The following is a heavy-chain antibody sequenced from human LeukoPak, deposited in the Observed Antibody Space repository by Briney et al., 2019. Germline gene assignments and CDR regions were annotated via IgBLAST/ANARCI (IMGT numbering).Heavy chain of an antibody. V-gene: IGHV3-23*01. CDR1: GFTFSSYA. Sequence: GGSLRLSCAASGFTFSSYAMSWVRQAPGKGLEWVSGISGSGGSIYYADSVKGRFTISRDNSKNTLYLQMNSLRAEDTAVYYCAKPELGYCSSTSCYNHDYWGQGTLVTVSS. CDR3: AKPELGYCSSTSCYNHDY. J-gene: IGHJ4*02. D-gene: IGHD2-2*01. CDR2: ISGSGGSI.